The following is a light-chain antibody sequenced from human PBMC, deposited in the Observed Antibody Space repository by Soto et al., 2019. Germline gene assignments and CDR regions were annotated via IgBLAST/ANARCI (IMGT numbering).Light chain of an antibody. CDR1: QSVSSTY. V-gene: IGKV3-20*01. CDR3: QQYGSSPWT. Sequence: EIVLTQSPGTLSLSPGERVTLSCRASQSVSSTYLAWYQQKPGQAPRLLIYGASSRAAGIPDRCSGSGSGTDFTLTINRLEPDDFAVYYCQQYGSSPWTFGQGTKVEIK. CDR2: GAS. J-gene: IGKJ1*01.